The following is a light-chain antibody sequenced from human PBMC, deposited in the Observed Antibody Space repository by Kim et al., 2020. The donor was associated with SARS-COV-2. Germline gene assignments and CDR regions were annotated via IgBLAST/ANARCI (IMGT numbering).Light chain of an antibody. CDR1: QGISSQ. V-gene: IGKV1-39*01. Sequence: ASVGDRVTITCRTTQGISSQLNWYQQKPGRAPKLLISAASTLQGGVPSRFSGSGSETDFTLTISSLQPEDFATYFCQQSYITPFTFGPGTKVDIK. CDR3: QQSYITPFT. CDR2: AAS. J-gene: IGKJ3*01.